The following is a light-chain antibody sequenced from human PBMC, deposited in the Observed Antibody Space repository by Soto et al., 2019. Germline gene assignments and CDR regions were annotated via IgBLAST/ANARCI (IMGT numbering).Light chain of an antibody. CDR1: QSVRSN. CDR3: QQYGSSPRT. J-gene: IGKJ1*01. CDR2: GAS. V-gene: IGKV3-20*01. Sequence: EIVMTQSPATLSVSPGERATLSCRASQSVRSNLAWYQQKPGQAPSLLIYGASSRATGIPDRFSGSGSGTDLTITISRLEPEDFEVYYCQQYGSSPRTFGQGTKVDIK.